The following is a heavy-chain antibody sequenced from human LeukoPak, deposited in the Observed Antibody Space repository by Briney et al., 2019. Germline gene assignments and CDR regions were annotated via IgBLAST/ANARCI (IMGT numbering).Heavy chain of an antibody. J-gene: IGHJ4*02. V-gene: IGHV1-69*04. D-gene: IGHD2-21*02. CDR2: IIPILGIA. CDR3: ARYHCGGDCYPPRAFDY. CDR1: GGTFSSYA. Sequence: GSSVKVSCKASGGTFSSYAISWVRQAPGQGLEWMGRIIPILGIANYAQKFQGRVTITADKSTSTAYMELSSLRSEDTAVYYCARYHCGGDCYPPRAFDYWGQGTLVTVSS.